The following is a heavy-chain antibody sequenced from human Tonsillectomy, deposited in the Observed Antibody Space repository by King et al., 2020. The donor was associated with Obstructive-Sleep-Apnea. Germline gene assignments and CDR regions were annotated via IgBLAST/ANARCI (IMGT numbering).Heavy chain of an antibody. V-gene: IGHV1-2*04. J-gene: IGHJ3*02. CDR2: LNPYIGGT. CDR1: GYTFTGYY. Sequence: QFQLVQSGAEVRKPGASLKVSCKASGYTFTGYYIYWVRQAPGHGFEWMGWLNPYIGGTSYGQKFEGWVTLTTDTSIRTAYMDLSRLTSDDTAVYYCARDFAVAAAKSKNVFDIWGQGTIVTVSS. CDR3: ARDFAVAAAKSKNVFDI. D-gene: IGHD6-19*01.